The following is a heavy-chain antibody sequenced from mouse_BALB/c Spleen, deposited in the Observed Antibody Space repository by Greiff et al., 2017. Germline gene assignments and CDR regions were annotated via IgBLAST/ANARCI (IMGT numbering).Heavy chain of an antibody. D-gene: IGHD1-1*01. CDR1: GYAFSSYW. CDR2: IYPGDGDT. CDR3: ARFTTDAMDY. Sequence: LVESGAELVRPGSSVKISCKASGYAFSSYWMNWVKQRPGQGLEWIGQIYPGDGDTNYNGKFKGKATLTADKSSSTAYMQLSSLTSEDSAVYFCARFTTDAMDYWGQGTSVTVSS. V-gene: IGHV1-80*01. J-gene: IGHJ4*01.